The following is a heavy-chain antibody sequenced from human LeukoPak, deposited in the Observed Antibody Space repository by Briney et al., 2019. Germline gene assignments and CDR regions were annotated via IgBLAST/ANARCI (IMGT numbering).Heavy chain of an antibody. Sequence: SETPSLTCNVSGYSISSGYYWAWFRQPPGKGLEWIGSIHGSGSISYNPSLKSRVTISKDTSKNQFSLKVTSVTAADTAVYYCARETVVPVGFAYWGQGTLVTVSS. CDR2: IHGSGSI. V-gene: IGHV4-38-2*02. CDR3: ARETVVPVGFAY. CDR1: GYSISSGYY. D-gene: IGHD2-15*01. J-gene: IGHJ4*02.